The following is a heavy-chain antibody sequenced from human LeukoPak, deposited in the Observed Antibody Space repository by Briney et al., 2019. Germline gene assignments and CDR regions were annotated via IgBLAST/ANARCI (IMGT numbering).Heavy chain of an antibody. CDR1: GGSISSYY. D-gene: IGHD2-8*02. Sequence: SETLSLTCTVSGGSISSYYWSWIRQPPGKGLEWIGYIYYSGSTNYNPSLKSRVTISVDTSKNQFSLKLSSVTAADTAVYYCAGTPRSLLGSAFDVWGQGTMVTVSS. J-gene: IGHJ3*01. CDR2: IYYSGST. V-gene: IGHV4-59*01. CDR3: AGTPRSLLGSAFDV.